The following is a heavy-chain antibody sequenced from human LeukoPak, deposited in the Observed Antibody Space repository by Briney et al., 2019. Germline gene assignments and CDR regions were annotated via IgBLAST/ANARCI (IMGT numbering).Heavy chain of an antibody. V-gene: IGHV3-33*01. J-gene: IGHJ4*02. CDR2: IWYDGSNK. Sequence: GSLRLSCAASGFTFSSYGMHRVRQAPGKGLEWVAVIWYDGSNKYYADSVKGRFTISRDNSKNTLYLQMNSLRAEDTAVYYCARVRRYSSGWYDYFDYWGQGTLVTVSS. CDR1: GFTFSSYG. D-gene: IGHD6-19*01. CDR3: ARVRRYSSGWYDYFDY.